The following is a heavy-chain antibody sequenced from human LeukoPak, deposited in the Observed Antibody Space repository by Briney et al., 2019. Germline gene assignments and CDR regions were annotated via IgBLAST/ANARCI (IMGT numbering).Heavy chain of an antibody. V-gene: IGHV3-20*04. D-gene: IGHD4-17*01. J-gene: IGHJ4*02. CDR2: INWNGGST. Sequence: PGGSLRLPCAASGCTFGNYGMSWVRQAPGKGLEWVSGINWNGGSTGYADSVERRFTISRDNAKNSQYLQMNSLRVEDTALYYCARAQTYGDSRLLLDFWGQGTLVTVSS. CDR3: ARAQTYGDSRLLLDF. CDR1: GCTFGNYG.